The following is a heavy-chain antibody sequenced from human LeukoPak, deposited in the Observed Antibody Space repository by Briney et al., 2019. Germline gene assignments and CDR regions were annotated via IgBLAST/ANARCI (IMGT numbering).Heavy chain of an antibody. V-gene: IGHV3-74*01. Sequence: PGGSLRLSCTTSGFTVTNYWMHWVRQAPGKGLVWVSRINSDGSNTNYAGSVKGRFTISRDNARNTLYLQMNSLRAEDTAVYYYAGGLSDYYYTVGYWGQGTLVTVSS. CDR1: GFTVTNYW. D-gene: IGHD3-22*01. CDR2: INSDGSNT. J-gene: IGHJ4*02. CDR3: AGGLSDYYYTVGY.